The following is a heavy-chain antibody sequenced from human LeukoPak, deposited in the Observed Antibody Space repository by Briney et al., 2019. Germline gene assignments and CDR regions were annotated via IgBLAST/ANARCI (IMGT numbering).Heavy chain of an antibody. CDR2: IYYSGST. J-gene: IGHJ4*02. D-gene: IGHD3-10*01. CDR3: ASGYNGRFGELLPFDY. CDR1: GGSISSRSYY. V-gene: IGHV4-39*01. Sequence: SETLSLTCTVSGGSISSRSYYWGWIRQPPGKGLEWIGSIYYSGSTYYNPSLKSRVTISVDTSKNQFSLKLSSVTAADTAVYYCASGYNGRFGELLPFDYWGQGTLVTVSS.